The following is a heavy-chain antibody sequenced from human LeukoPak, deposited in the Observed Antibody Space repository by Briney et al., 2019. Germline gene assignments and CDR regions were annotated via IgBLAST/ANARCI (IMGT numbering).Heavy chain of an antibody. CDR2: ISWNSGSI. D-gene: IGHD1-26*01. J-gene: IGHJ6*02. CDR3: AKDMSPVGADYYYYGMDV. CDR1: GFTFDDYA. V-gene: IGHV3-9*01. Sequence: PGGSLRLSCAAPGFTFDDYAMHWVRQAPGKGLEWVSGISWNSGSIGYADSVKGRFTISRDNAKNSLYLQMNSLRAEDTALYYCAKDMSPVGADYYYYGMDVWGQGTTVTVSS.